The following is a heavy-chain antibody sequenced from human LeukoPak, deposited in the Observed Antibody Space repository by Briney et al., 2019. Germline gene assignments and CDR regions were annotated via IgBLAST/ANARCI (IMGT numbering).Heavy chain of an antibody. CDR2: ISSSGSTI. V-gene: IGHV3-48*03. Sequence: AESLRLSCAASGCSFSSYELNWVRQPPGKGLEWVSYISSSGSTIYYADPAKGRFTISRDNAKNSLYLQINSLRAEDTAVYYCARDQYQLLYGAYYGMDVWGQGALVTVSS. CDR1: GCSFSSYE. D-gene: IGHD2-2*02. CDR3: ARDQYQLLYGAYYGMDV. J-gene: IGHJ6*02.